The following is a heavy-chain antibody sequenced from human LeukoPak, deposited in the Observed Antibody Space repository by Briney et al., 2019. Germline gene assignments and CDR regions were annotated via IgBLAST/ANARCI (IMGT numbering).Heavy chain of an antibody. CDR1: GFTFSSYS. Sequence: PGGSLRLSCAASGFTFSSYSMNWVRQAPGKGLEWVSYISSSSSTIYYADSVKGRFTISRDNAKNSLYLQMNSLRPEDMALYYCAKEYDGSGIIDYWGQGTLVTVSS. J-gene: IGHJ4*02. CDR3: AKEYDGSGIIDY. D-gene: IGHD3-22*01. CDR2: ISSSSSTI. V-gene: IGHV3-48*04.